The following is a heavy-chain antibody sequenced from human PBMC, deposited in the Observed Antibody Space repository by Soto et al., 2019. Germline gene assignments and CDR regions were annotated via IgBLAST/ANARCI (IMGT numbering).Heavy chain of an antibody. D-gene: IGHD2-15*01. CDR1: GGSVSHDAYY. CDR3: ARVVGPGLSAHFDY. Sequence: SETLSLIATVSGGSVSHDAYYWSWIPQPPGKGLEGIGYIYYTGRTNFNPSLKSGVTISLDTSKNQFSRKLSSVTAADSAVYYCARVVGPGLSAHFDYWGQGSLVTVSS. V-gene: IGHV4-61*08. CDR2: IYYTGRT. J-gene: IGHJ4*02.